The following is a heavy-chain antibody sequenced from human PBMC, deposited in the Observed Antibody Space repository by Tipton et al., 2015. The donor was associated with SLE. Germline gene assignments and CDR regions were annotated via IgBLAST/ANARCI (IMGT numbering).Heavy chain of an antibody. V-gene: IGHV4-31*03. CDR1: GGSISSGGYY. J-gene: IGHJ6*03. D-gene: IGHD3-10*01. Sequence: TLSLTCTVSGGSISSGGYYWSWIRQHPGKGLEWIGYLYYSGSTYYNPSLKSRVTISVDTSKNQFSLKLSSVTAADTAVYYCASGERVRGVSYYYYYMDVWGKGTTVTVSS. CDR3: ASGERVRGVSYYYYYMDV. CDR2: LYYSGST.